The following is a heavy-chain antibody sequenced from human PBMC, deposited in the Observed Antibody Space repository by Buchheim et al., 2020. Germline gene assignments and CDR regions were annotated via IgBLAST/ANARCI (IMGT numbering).Heavy chain of an antibody. CDR3: AKGRYYGSGSYYSKKQPFDY. J-gene: IGHJ4*02. V-gene: IGHV3-23*01. CDR2: ICGSGGST. D-gene: IGHD3-10*01. Sequence: EVQLLESGGGLVQPGGSLRLSCAASGFTFSSYAMSWVRQAPGKGLEWVSAICGSGGSTYYADSVKGRFTISRDNSKNTLYLQMNSLRAEDTAVYYCAKGRYYGSGSYYSKKQPFDYWGQGTL. CDR1: GFTFSSYA.